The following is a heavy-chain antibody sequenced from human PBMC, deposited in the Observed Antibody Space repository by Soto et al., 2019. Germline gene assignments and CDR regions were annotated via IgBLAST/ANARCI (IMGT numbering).Heavy chain of an antibody. V-gene: IGHV5-51*01. J-gene: IGHJ4*02. CDR2: IFPDDSDI. Sequence: PGESLKISCKGSGYSFATYYIGWVRQMPGKGLEWMGCIFPDDSDIRYSPSFQGQVTISADKSISTAYLQWSSLKASDTAMFYCARLSHFYDSSGYYIDYWGQGTQVTVSS. CDR1: GYSFATYY. CDR3: ARLSHFYDSSGYYIDY. D-gene: IGHD3-22*01.